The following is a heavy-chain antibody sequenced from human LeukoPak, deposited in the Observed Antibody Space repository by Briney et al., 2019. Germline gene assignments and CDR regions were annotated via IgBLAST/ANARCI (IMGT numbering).Heavy chain of an antibody. CDR3: ARGHLDYDILTGYSY. Sequence: GGSLRLSCAASGFTFSSYSMNWVRQAPGKGLEWVSSISSSSSYIYYADPVKGRFTISRDNAKNSLYLQMNSLRAEDTAVYYCARGHLDYDILTGYSYWGQGTLVTVSS. D-gene: IGHD3-9*01. V-gene: IGHV3-21*01. J-gene: IGHJ4*02. CDR1: GFTFSSYS. CDR2: ISSSSSYI.